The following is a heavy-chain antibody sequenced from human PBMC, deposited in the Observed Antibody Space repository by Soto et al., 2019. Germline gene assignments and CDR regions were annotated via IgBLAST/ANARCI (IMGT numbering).Heavy chain of an antibody. CDR1: GGTFSRNA. J-gene: IGHJ6*04. CDR3: ATTIFGVVTRGVDV. Sequence: SVKVSCKASGGTFSRNAISWVRQAPGQGLEWMGGIIPMFGTANYAQKFQGRVTITADESTSTAYMELSSLRSEDTAVYYCATTIFGVVTRGVDVWGKGTTVTVSS. V-gene: IGHV1-69*13. D-gene: IGHD3-3*01. CDR2: IIPMFGTA.